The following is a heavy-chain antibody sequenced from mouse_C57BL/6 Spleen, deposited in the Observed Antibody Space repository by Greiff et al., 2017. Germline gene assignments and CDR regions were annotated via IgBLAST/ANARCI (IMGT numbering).Heavy chain of an antibody. CDR1: GYTFTSYT. CDR3: ARSGIYDGYSSWFAY. CDR2: INPSSGYP. J-gene: IGHJ3*01. D-gene: IGHD2-3*01. Sequence: VQLQQSGAELARPGASVKMSCKASGYTFTSYTMHWVKHRPGQGLEGIGYINPSSGYPKSNQKFKDKATLTADKAYSTACMQRRRLTSEDSAVYYCARSGIYDGYSSWFAYWGQGTLVTVSA. V-gene: IGHV1-4*01.